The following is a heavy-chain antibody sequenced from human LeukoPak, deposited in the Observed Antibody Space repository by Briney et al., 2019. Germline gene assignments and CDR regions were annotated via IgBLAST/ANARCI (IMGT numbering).Heavy chain of an antibody. CDR2: IKQDGSEK. CDR1: GFTFSSYW. D-gene: IGHD3-10*01. CDR3: ARVGGKESYYFDY. J-gene: IGHJ4*02. Sequence: GSLRLSCAASGFTFSSYWMSWVRQAPGKGLEWVANIKQDGSEKYYVGSVKGRFTISRDNAKNSLYLQMNSLRAEDTAVYYCARVGGKESYYFDYWGQGTLVTVSS. V-gene: IGHV3-7*01.